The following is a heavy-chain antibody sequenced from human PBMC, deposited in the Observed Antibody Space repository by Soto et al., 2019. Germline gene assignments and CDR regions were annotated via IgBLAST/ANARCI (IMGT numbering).Heavy chain of an antibody. CDR2: IYYSGST. CDR3: ARDRTQFDP. J-gene: IGHJ5*02. V-gene: IGHV4-59*01. CDR1: GDSISSYY. Sequence: SETLSLTCTVSGDSISSYYWSWIRQPPGKGLEWIGYIYYSGSTNYNPSLKSRVTISVDTSKNQFSLKLSSLTAADTAVHYCARDRTQFDPWGQGTLVTVSS.